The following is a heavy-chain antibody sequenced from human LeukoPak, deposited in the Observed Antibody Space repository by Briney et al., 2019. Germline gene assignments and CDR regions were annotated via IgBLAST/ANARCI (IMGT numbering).Heavy chain of an antibody. CDR1: GFTFSNYA. CDR3: AKLGYGDY. J-gene: IGHJ4*02. Sequence: GGSLGLSCAASGFTFSNYAMNWVRQAPGKGLEWVSAISSSGGSTFYADSMKGRFTISRDNSKNTLYLQMDSLRAEDTAVYFCAKLGYGDYWGQGTLVTVSS. D-gene: IGHD5-12*01. CDR2: ISSSGGST. V-gene: IGHV3-23*01.